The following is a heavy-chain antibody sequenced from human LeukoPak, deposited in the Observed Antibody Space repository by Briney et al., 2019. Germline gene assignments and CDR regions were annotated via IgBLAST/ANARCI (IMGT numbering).Heavy chain of an antibody. CDR3: AKAIHIVVVPAAVDY. Sequence: PGTSLRLSCAASGFTFSIYSMHWVRQAPGKGLEWVAVIWEDGTNIRYADSVKGRFTISRDNSKNTLYLQMNSLRAEDTAVYYCAKAIHIVVVPAAVDYWGQGTLVTVSS. D-gene: IGHD2-2*01. J-gene: IGHJ4*02. V-gene: IGHV3-33*06. CDR1: GFTFSIYS. CDR2: IWEDGTNI.